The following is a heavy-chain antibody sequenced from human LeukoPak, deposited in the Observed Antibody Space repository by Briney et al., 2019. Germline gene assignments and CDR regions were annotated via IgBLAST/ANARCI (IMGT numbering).Heavy chain of an antibody. CDR3: ARYPLIRVSYNWFDP. Sequence: SETLSLTCTVSGGSISSYYWSWIRQPPGKGLEWIGYIYYSGSTNYNPSLKSRVTISVDTSKNQFSLKLSSVTAADTAMYYCARYPLIRVSYNWFDPWGQGTLVTVSS. D-gene: IGHD3-10*01. CDR2: IYYSGST. V-gene: IGHV4-59*01. CDR1: GGSISSYY. J-gene: IGHJ5*02.